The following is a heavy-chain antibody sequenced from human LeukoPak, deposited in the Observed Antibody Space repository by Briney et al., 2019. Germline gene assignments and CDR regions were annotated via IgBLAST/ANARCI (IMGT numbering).Heavy chain of an antibody. D-gene: IGHD3-22*01. CDR2: IIPILGIA. V-gene: IGHV1-69*04. Sequence: ASVKVSCKASGGTFSSYAMSWVRQAPGQGLEWMGRIIPILGIANYAQKFQGRVTITADKSTSTAYMELSSLRSEDTAVYYCARVPMIVGSTPPGVFDYWSQGTLVTASS. J-gene: IGHJ4*02. CDR3: ARVPMIVGSTPPGVFDY. CDR1: GGTFSSYA.